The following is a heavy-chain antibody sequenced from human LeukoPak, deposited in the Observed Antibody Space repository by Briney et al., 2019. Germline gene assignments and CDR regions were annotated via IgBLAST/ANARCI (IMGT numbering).Heavy chain of an antibody. CDR1: GGSISSYY. Sequence: PSETLSLTCTVSGGSISSYYWSWIRQPPGKGLEWIGYIYYSGSTNYNPSLKSRVTISVDTSKNQSSLKLSSVTAADTAVYYCARGFGQLHSNWFDPWGQGTLVTVSS. CDR3: ARGFGQLHSNWFDP. J-gene: IGHJ5*02. CDR2: IYYSGST. D-gene: IGHD2-2*01. V-gene: IGHV4-59*01.